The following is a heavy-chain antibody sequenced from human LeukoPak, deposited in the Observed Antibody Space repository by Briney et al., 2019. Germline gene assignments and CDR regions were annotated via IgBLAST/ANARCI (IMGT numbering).Heavy chain of an antibody. Sequence: VASVKVSCKASGGTFSSYVINWVRQATGQGLEWMGWMNPNSGNTGYAQKFQGRVTMTRNTSISTAYMELSSLRSEDTAVYYCARGLRVIKFGELIYYFDYWGQGTLVTVSS. CDR2: MNPNSGNT. D-gene: IGHD3-10*01. CDR3: ARGLRVIKFGELIYYFDY. V-gene: IGHV1-8*02. J-gene: IGHJ4*02. CDR1: GGTFSSYV.